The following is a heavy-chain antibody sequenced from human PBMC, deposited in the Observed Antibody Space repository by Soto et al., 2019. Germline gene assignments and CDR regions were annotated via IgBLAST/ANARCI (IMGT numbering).Heavy chain of an antibody. Sequence: QVQLVQSGAEVKKPGSSVKVSCKASGGTFSSYAISWVRQAPGQGLEWMGGIISIFGTANYAQKFQGRVTITANESTSTAHMELSSMKSEDTAVYYCASSRYSSGLDAFDLWGQGTMVTVSS. CDR1: GGTFSSYA. CDR3: ASSRYSSGLDAFDL. V-gene: IGHV1-69*12. D-gene: IGHD6-19*01. CDR2: IISIFGTA. J-gene: IGHJ3*01.